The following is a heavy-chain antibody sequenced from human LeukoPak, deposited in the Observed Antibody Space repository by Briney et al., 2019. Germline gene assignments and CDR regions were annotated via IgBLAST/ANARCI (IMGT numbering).Heavy chain of an antibody. V-gene: IGHV3-7*03. Sequence: GGSLRLSCAASGFTFSSYWMSWVRQAPGKGLEWVANIKQDGSEKYYVDSVKGRFTISRDNSKNMLYLQMNSLRAEDTAVYYCAKDVPEIYYDFWSGYYHGYWGQGTLVTVSS. J-gene: IGHJ4*02. CDR2: IKQDGSEK. D-gene: IGHD3-3*01. CDR3: AKDVPEIYYDFWSGYYHGY. CDR1: GFTFSSYW.